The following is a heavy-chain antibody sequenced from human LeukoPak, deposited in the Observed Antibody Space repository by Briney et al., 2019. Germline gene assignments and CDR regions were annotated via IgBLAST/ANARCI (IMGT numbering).Heavy chain of an antibody. CDR1: GFTFSSYA. CDR3: AKRSSSGYAFDI. CDR2: ISGSGGST. D-gene: IGHD6-13*01. Sequence: GGSLRLSCAASGFTFSSYAMSWVRQAPGEGLEWVSAISGSGGSTYYADSVKGRFTTSRDNSKNTLYLQMNSLRAEDTAVYYCAKRSSSGYAFDIWGQGTMVTVSS. V-gene: IGHV3-23*01. J-gene: IGHJ3*02.